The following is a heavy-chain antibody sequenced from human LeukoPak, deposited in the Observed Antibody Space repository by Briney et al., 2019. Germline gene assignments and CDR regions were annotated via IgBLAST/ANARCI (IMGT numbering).Heavy chain of an antibody. D-gene: IGHD4-11*01. J-gene: IGHJ4*02. V-gene: IGHV3-64D*09. CDR3: VKSPSGWTTVTIGLIGKDY. CDR2: ISSNGGST. CDR1: GFTFSSYA. Sequence: PGGSLRLSCSASGFTFSSYAMHWVRQAPGKGLEYVSAISSNGGSTYYADSVKGTFTISRDNSKNTLYLQMSSLRAEDTAVYYCVKSPSGWTTVTIGLIGKDYWGQGTLVTVSS.